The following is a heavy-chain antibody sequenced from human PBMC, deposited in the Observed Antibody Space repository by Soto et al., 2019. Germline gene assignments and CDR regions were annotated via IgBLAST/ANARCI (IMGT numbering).Heavy chain of an antibody. CDR2: INPDGSDK. CDR1: GFIFDSDW. Sequence: QPGGSLRLSCAASGFIFDSDWMGWVRLAPGKRPEWLASINPDGSDKYHLDSVKGRFTISRDNSKNSLFLQMNSLRVEDTAVYFCAKVGIRFGGGLEWGQGALVTVSS. V-gene: IGHV3-7*03. J-gene: IGHJ4*02. D-gene: IGHD3-10*01. CDR3: AKVGIRFGGGLE.